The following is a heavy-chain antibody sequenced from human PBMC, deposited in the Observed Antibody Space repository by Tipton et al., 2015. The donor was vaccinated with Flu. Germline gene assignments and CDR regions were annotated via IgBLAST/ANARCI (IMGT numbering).Heavy chain of an antibody. V-gene: IGHV4-38-2*02. CDR1: GYSIRSAYY. J-gene: IGHJ3*02. CDR2: IYHSGTT. CDR3: ARVEETLGTTWGMTFDI. Sequence: TLSLTCSVSGYSIRSAYYWGWVRRPPGKGLEWIGTIYHSGTTYYNPSLKSRLTISVDTSKNQFSLRLSSVTAADTAVYYCARVEETLGTTWGMTFDIWGRGTVVTVSS. D-gene: IGHD1-7*01.